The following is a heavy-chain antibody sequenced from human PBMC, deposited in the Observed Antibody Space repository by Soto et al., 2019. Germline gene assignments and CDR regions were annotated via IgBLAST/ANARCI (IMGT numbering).Heavy chain of an antibody. V-gene: IGHV1-3*01. Sequence: QVKLVQPGAEVKKPGASVKVSCKAPGYTFTSHPMHWVRQAPGQRREWMGWINAGNGNTKYSQKSQGRVTISRDTSASSAYMELSSLRSEDTAVYYCARGPGGPDGPGDYWGQGTLVTVSS. J-gene: IGHJ4*02. CDR3: ARGPGGPDGPGDY. CDR2: INAGNGNT. CDR1: GYTFTSHP. D-gene: IGHD2-15*01.